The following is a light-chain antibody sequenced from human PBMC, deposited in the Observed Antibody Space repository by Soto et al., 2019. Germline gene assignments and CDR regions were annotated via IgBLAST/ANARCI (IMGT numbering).Light chain of an antibody. CDR2: DVS. J-gene: IGLJ1*01. V-gene: IGLV2-14*03. CDR3: NSYTTTSPLYV. Sequence: QSALAQPASVSGSPGQSITISCTGTSNDIGGYDYVSWYQHHPGIAPKLIIYDVSDRPSGVSNRFSGSKSGNTASLTISGLQAEDKAEYYCNSYTTTSPLYVFGSGIKVTVL. CDR1: SNDIGGYDY.